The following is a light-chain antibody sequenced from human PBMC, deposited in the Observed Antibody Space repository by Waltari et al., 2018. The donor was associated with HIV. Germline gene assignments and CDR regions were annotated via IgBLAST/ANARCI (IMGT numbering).Light chain of an antibody. Sequence: QSALTQPASVSGSPGQSITISCTGTSSDVGGYNYVSWYQQHPGNAPKLMIYDVTNRPSGVCNRFAGSKSGNTASLTISGLQLEDEADYYCSSYTSSSTWVFGGGTKLTGL. CDR2: DVT. V-gene: IGLV2-14*03. CDR1: SSDVGGYNY. J-gene: IGLJ3*02. CDR3: SSYTSSSTWV.